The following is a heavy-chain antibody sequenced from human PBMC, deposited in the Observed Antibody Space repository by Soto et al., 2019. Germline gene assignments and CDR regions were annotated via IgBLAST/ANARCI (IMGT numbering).Heavy chain of an antibody. V-gene: IGHV3-48*03. CDR1: GFVFSNYE. CDR2: MANTTGSI. D-gene: IGHD2-2*01. Sequence: EVHLVESGGGLVQPGGSLRLSCTASGFVFSNYEMNWVRQAPGKGLEWVSYMANTTGSIFYADSVKGRFTISRDNAKNSLFLLMSGLRADDTAVYYCARGGEPAAIFYDYYGMDVWGQGTTVTVSS. J-gene: IGHJ6*02. CDR3: ARGGEPAAIFYDYYGMDV.